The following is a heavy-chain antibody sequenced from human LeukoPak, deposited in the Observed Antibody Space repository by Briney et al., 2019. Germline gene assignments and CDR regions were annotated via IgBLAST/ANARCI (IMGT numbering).Heavy chain of an antibody. CDR1: GYSISSGYY. V-gene: IGHV4-38-2*01. CDR3: ASGGTAVVMALTYYFDT. D-gene: IGHD3-22*01. Sequence: PSETLSLTCAVSGYSISSGYYWGWIRQPPGKRLEWIGSIYHTGSTYYNPSLQSRVTISLDSPKNQFSLKLTSVTAADTAVYYCASGGTAVVMALTYYFDTWGQGTPVTVSS. J-gene: IGHJ4*02. CDR2: IYHTGST.